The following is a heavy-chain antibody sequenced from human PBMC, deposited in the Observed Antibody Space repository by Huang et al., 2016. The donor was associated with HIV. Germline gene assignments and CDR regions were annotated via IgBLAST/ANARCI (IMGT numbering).Heavy chain of an antibody. D-gene: IGHD6-19*01. CDR1: GFIFSNYG. Sequence: QVQLVESGGGVVQPGRSLRLSCAASGFIFSNYGMHWVRQAQGKGLEWVALISYDGSNKYYTDSVKGRFSISRDNSKNTLYLQMNSLRAEDTAVYYCALKGDSSGWEYFRHWGQGTLVTVSS. CDR3: ALKGDSSGWEYFRH. J-gene: IGHJ1*01. V-gene: IGHV3-30*03. CDR2: ISYDGSNK.